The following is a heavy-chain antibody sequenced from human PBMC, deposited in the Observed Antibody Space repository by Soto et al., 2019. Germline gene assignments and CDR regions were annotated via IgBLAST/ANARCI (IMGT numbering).Heavy chain of an antibody. CDR2: FDPEDGET. V-gene: IGHV1-24*01. J-gene: IGHJ6*03. CDR1: GYTLTELS. CDR3: ATGRGPAAESYYYYYIDV. D-gene: IGHD2-2*01. Sequence: GASVKVSCKVSGYTLTELSMHWVRQAPGKGLEWMGGFDPEDGETIYAQKFQGRVTMTEDTSTDTAYMELSSLRSEDTAVYYCATGRGPAAESYYYYYIDVWGKGTTVTVSS.